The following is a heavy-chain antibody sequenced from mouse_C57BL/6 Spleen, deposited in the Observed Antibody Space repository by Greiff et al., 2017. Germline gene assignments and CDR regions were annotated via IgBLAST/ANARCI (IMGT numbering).Heavy chain of an antibody. D-gene: IGHD5-1*01. CDR1: GYTFTSYW. J-gene: IGHJ4*01. CDR2: IHPNSGST. CDR3: ARSTPTLDYYAMDY. V-gene: IGHV1-64*01. Sequence: QVQLQQSGAELVKPGASVKLSCKASGYTFTSYWMHWVKQRPGQGLEWIGMIHPNSGSTNYNEKFKSKATLTVDKSSSTAYMQLSSLTSEDSAVYYCARSTPTLDYYAMDYWGQGTSVTVSS.